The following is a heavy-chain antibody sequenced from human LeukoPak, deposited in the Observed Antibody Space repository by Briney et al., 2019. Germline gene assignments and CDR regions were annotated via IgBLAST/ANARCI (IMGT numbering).Heavy chain of an antibody. CDR2: ISHSGTT. Sequence: SETLSLTCTVSGGSISRNSYYWNWIRQPPGKGLEWIGTISHSGTTNYNPSLKSRITISVDTSKNHFSLNLTSVTAADTAVYYCATPMTTFTFGAFDIWGQGTVVTVSS. J-gene: IGHJ3*02. CDR3: ATPMTTFTFGAFDI. V-gene: IGHV4-39*02. D-gene: IGHD3-10*01. CDR1: GGSISRNSYY.